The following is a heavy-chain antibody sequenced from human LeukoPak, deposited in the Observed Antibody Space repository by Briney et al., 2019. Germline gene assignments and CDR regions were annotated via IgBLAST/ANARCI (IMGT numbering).Heavy chain of an antibody. V-gene: IGHV4-59*01. CDR1: GGSISSYY. CDR3: ARETYWYYFDS. CDR2: IYYSGST. D-gene: IGHD2-15*01. J-gene: IGHJ4*02. Sequence: SETLSLTCTVSGGSISSYYWSWIRQPPGKGLEWIGYIYYSGSTNYNPSLKSRVTISVDTSKNQFSLKLSSVTAADTAVYYCARETYWYYFDSWGQGTQVTVSS.